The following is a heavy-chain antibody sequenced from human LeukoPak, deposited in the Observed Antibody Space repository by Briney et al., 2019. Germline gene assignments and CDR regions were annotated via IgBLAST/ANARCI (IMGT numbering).Heavy chain of an antibody. J-gene: IGHJ4*02. CDR2: INHSGST. CDR3: ARGRSYGV. CDR1: GGSFSGYY. V-gene: IGHV4-34*01. Sequence: PSETLSLTCAVYGGSFSGYYWSWIRQPPGKGLEWIGEINHSGSTNYNPSLKSRVTISVDTSKNQFSLKLSSVTAADTAVHYCARGRSYGVWGQGTLVTVSS. D-gene: IGHD5-18*01.